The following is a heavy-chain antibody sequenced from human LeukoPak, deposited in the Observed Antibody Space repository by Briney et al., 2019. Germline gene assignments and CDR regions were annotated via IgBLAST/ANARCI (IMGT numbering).Heavy chain of an antibody. V-gene: IGHV4-4*07. CDR3: AGGDNWNDMAY. D-gene: IGHD1-20*01. CDR1: GGSISSYY. J-gene: IGHJ4*02. CDR2: IYTSGST. Sequence: PSETLSLTCTVSGGSISSYYWSWIRQPAGKGLGWIGRIYTSGSTNYNPSLKSRVTMSVDTSKNQFSLKLSSVTAADTAVYYCAGGDNWNDMAYWGQGTLVTVSS.